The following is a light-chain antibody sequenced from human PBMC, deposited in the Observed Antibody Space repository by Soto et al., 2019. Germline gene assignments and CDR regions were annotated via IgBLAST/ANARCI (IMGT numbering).Light chain of an antibody. V-gene: IGLV2-14*01. CDR3: NSYASTFYV. J-gene: IGLJ1*01. CDR2: DVS. Sequence: QSALTQPASVSGSPGQSITISCTGTSSDVGGYNSVSWYQQHPGKVPKLMIYDVSNRPSGVSNRFSGSKSGNTACLTISGLQAEDEANYYCNSYASTFYVFGSGTKLTVL. CDR1: SSDVGGYNS.